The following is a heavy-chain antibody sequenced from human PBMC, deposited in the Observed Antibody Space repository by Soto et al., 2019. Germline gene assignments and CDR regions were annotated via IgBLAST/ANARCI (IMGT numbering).Heavy chain of an antibody. D-gene: IGHD6-19*01. CDR1: GYTFTSYG. V-gene: IGHV1-18*01. CDR2: ISAYNGNT. J-gene: IGHJ3*02. Sequence: ASVKVSCKASGYTFTSYGITWVRQAPGQGLEWMGWISAYNGNTNYAQKLQARVTMTTDTSTSTAYMELRSLRSEDTAVYYCARPQSSVWYLQAFAICGQGTMVT. CDR3: ARPQSSVWYLQAFAI.